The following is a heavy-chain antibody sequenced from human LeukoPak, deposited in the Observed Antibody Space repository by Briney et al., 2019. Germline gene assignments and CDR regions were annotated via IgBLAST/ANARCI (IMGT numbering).Heavy chain of an antibody. CDR3: VCEVKN. CDR1: GLTVSSTD. CDR2: IYSGGGT. Sequence: GGSLRLSCAASGLTVSSTDMTWVRQAPGKGLEWVSIIYSGGGTNYADSLKGRFSISRDNCKNTLYLQMNSLRAEDTAVYSCVCEVKNRGHGALVTVSS. J-gene: IGHJ4*01. D-gene: IGHD1/OR15-1a*01. V-gene: IGHV3-53*01.